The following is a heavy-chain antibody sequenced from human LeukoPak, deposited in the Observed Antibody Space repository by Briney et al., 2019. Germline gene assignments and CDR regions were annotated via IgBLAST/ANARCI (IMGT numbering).Heavy chain of an antibody. J-gene: IGHJ4*02. Sequence: GGSLRLSCAASGFTFSSYEMNWVRQASGKGLEWVSGISGSGGNTYYADSVKGRFTISRDNAKNSLYLQMNSLRAEDTAVYYCARGLHYYYDSSGYYGYWGQGTLVTVSS. V-gene: IGHV3-48*03. CDR2: ISGSGGNT. CDR3: ARGLHYYYDSSGYYGY. D-gene: IGHD3-22*01. CDR1: GFTFSSYE.